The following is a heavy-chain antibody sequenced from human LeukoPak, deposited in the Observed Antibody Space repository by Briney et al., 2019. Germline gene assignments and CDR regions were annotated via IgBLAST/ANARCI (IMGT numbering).Heavy chain of an antibody. Sequence: SETLSLTCTVSADSLSPFFWTWLRQPPGKGLEWIGYVYYSGRTDYNPSLKTRVSISVDTSKKQFTLNLTSVTASDTAVYYCARAGIMTMGTGIDPWGQGILVTVSS. CDR2: VYYSGRT. V-gene: IGHV4-59*01. CDR3: ARAGIMTMGTGIDP. CDR1: ADSLSPFF. D-gene: IGHD7-27*01. J-gene: IGHJ5*01.